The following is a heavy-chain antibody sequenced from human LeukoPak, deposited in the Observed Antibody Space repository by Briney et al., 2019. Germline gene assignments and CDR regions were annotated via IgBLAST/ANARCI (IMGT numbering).Heavy chain of an antibody. Sequence: GGSLRLSCAASGFTFSSYSMNWVRQAPGKGLEWVSSISSSSSYIYYADSVRGRFTISRGNAKNSLYLQMNSLRAEDTAVYYCAVTRSGSYYPERRKYGMDVWGQGTTVTVFS. CDR3: AVTRSGSYYPERRKYGMDV. J-gene: IGHJ6*02. CDR1: GFTFSSYS. V-gene: IGHV3-21*01. CDR2: ISSSSSYI. D-gene: IGHD1-26*01.